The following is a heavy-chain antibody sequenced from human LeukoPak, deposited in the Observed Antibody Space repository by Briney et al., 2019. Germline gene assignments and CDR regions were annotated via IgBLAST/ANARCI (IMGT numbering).Heavy chain of an antibody. CDR3: ARSGTGYEKAFFDY. CDR1: GFTFSDYY. D-gene: IGHD5-12*01. J-gene: IGHJ4*02. CDR2: ISSSSSNI. Sequence: GGSLRLSCAASGFTFSDYYMSWIRQAPGKGLEWVSFISSSSSNINYADSVKGRFTIFRDNAKNSLYLQMNSLRAEDTAVYYCARSGTGYEKAFFDYWGQGTLVTVSS. V-gene: IGHV3-11*06.